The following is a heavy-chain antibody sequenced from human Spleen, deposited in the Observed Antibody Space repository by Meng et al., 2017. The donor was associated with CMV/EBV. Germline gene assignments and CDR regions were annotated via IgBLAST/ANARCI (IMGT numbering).Heavy chain of an antibody. Sequence: KVARETTGYTFGGHYLHWVRQAAGQGLEWLGWIYPASEDANYAQNFQGRVTMTSDTSISTAYMELSRLGSDDTALYFCARDQNWGPDLWGQGTLVTVSS. CDR2: IYPASEDA. CDR3: ARDQNWGPDL. V-gene: IGHV1-2*02. D-gene: IGHD7-27*01. CDR1: GYTFGGHY. J-gene: IGHJ5*02.